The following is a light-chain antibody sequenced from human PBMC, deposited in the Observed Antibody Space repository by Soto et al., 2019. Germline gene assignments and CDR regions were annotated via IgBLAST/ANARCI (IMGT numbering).Light chain of an antibody. Sequence: QSALTQPASVSGSPGQSITISCTGTSSDVGGYNYVSWYQQHPAKAPKLMIYEVTNRPSGVSNRCSGSKSGNTASLTISGLQAEDEADYYCSSYTSSSSVVFGGGTKLTVL. CDR2: EVT. V-gene: IGLV2-14*01. CDR3: SSYTSSSSVV. J-gene: IGLJ2*01. CDR1: SSDVGGYNY.